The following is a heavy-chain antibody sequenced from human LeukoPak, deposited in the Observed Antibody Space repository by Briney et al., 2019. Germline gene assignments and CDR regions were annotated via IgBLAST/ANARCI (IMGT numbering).Heavy chain of an antibody. J-gene: IGHJ4*02. Sequence: GXSLXXXCAASGFTFSSYWMSWVRQAPGKGLEWVSAISGSGGSTYYADSVKGRFTISRDNSKNTLYLQMNSLRAEDTAVYYCAKXGNRXWYXDTLTAVDYWGQGTLVTVSS. V-gene: IGHV3-23*01. D-gene: IGHD3-9*01. CDR1: GFTFSSYW. CDR2: ISGSGGST. CDR3: AKXGNRXWYXDTLTAVDY.